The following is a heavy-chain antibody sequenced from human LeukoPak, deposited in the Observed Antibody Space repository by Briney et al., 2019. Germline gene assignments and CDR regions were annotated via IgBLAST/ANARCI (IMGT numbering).Heavy chain of an antibody. Sequence: PSETLSLTCTVSGGSISSYYWNWIRQPPGKGLEWIGYIYYSGTTNYNPSLKSRVTMSVDTSKNQFSLTLTSVTAADTAVYYCARFDYTPGLFDYWGQGTLVTVSS. D-gene: IGHD2-2*02. CDR1: GGSISSYY. J-gene: IGHJ4*02. CDR2: IYYSGTT. CDR3: ARFDYTPGLFDY. V-gene: IGHV4-59*01.